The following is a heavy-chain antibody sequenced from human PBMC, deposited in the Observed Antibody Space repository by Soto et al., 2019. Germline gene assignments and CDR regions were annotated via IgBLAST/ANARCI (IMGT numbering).Heavy chain of an antibody. V-gene: IGHV4-59*01. J-gene: IGHJ6*02. CDR3: ARDLWGYCGTDCYPLDV. D-gene: IGHD2-21*02. Sequence: PSETLSLTCSVSSSSIRGYYWSWIGHPPGKGLEWIGYMYNTGSTVYNPSFKSRVTISVDTSKNQFSLKLNSVTAADTAVYYCARDLWGYCGTDCYPLDVWGQGTTVT. CDR2: MYNTGST. CDR1: SSSIRGYY.